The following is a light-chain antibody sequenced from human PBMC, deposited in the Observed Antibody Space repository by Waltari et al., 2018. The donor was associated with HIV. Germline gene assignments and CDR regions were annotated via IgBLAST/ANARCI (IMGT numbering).Light chain of an antibody. CDR1: QDVNTC. V-gene: IGKV1-33*01. Sequence: DIQMTQSPSSLSASVGDRVTIACQASQDVNTCLNWYQQKPGKAPKLLIYDASKLETGVPSRFSGSGIGADFTLTISSRQPEDIGTYYCQQYDNLPLFTFGQGTKVEIE. J-gene: IGKJ2*01. CDR3: QQYDNLPLFT. CDR2: DAS.